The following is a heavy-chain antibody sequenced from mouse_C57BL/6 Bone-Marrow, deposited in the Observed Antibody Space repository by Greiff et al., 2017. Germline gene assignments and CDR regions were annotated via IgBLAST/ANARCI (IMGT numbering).Heavy chain of an antibody. CDR1: GFTFSSYG. V-gene: IGHV5-6*01. D-gene: IGHD2-13*01. Sequence: EVKLVESGGDLVKPGGSLKLSCAASGFTFSSYGMSWVRQTPDKRLEWVATISSGGSYTYYPDSVKGRFTISRDNAKNTLYLQMSSLKSEDTAMYYCAGHGGDSAYWGQGTLVTVSA. J-gene: IGHJ3*01. CDR3: AGHGGDSAY. CDR2: ISSGGSYT.